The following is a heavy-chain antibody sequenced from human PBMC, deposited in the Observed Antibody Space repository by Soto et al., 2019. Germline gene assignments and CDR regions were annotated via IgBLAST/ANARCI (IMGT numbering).Heavy chain of an antibody. D-gene: IGHD3-22*01. V-gene: IGHV3-48*02. CDR2: ISSSSSTI. J-gene: IGHJ6*02. CDR3: ARPAGYFDTSGYYGAFYYYGMDG. CDR1: GFSFSTYD. Sequence: PGGSLRLSCAASGFSFSTYDMNWVRQAPGKGLEWISYISSSSSTIYYADSVKGRFTISRDNAENSLYLQMKSLRDEDTAVYYCARPAGYFDTSGYYGAFYYYGMDGWGQGTAVTVS.